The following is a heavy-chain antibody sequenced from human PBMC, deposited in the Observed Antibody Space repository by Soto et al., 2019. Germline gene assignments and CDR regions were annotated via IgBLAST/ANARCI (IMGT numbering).Heavy chain of an antibody. Sequence: SVKVSCKASGFTFTSSAMQWVRQARGQRLEWIGWIVVGSGNTNYAQKFQERVTITRDMSTSTAYMELSSLRSEDTAVYYCAAGRITMVRGGPYYYYMDVWGKGTTVTVSS. J-gene: IGHJ6*03. D-gene: IGHD3-10*01. CDR2: IVVGSGNT. CDR3: AAGRITMVRGGPYYYYMDV. CDR1: GFTFTSSA. V-gene: IGHV1-58*02.